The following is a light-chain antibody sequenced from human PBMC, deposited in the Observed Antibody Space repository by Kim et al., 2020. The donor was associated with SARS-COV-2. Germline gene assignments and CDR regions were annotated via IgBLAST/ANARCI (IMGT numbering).Light chain of an antibody. V-gene: IGKV1-39*01. CDR2: AAS. Sequence: DIQMTQSPSSLSASVGDRVTITCRASQSISTYLNWNQQKPGKAPKVLIYAASSLQSGVPSRFSGSGSGTDFTLTISSLQPEDFATYYCQQSYSILYTFGQGTKLEI. CDR1: QSISTY. CDR3: QQSYSILYT. J-gene: IGKJ2*01.